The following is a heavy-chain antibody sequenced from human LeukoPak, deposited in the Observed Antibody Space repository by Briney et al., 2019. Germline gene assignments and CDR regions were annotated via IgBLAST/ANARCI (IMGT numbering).Heavy chain of an antibody. CDR1: GFTFSSYG. D-gene: IGHD2-2*01. J-gene: IGHJ6*03. CDR3: ARSVRVVVVPAAMGRNYYYYMDV. CDR2: ISYDGSNK. Sequence: GGSLRLSCAASGFTFSSYGMHWVRQAPGKGLEWVAVISYDGSNKYYADSAKGRFTISRDNSKNTLYLQMNTLRAEDTAVYYCARSVRVVVVPAAMGRNYYYYMDVWGKGTTVTVSS. V-gene: IGHV3-30*03.